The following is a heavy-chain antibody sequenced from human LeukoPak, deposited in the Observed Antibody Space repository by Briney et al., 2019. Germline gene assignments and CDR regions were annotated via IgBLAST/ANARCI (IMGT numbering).Heavy chain of an antibody. CDR3: ARAPGITGIDWYFDL. D-gene: IGHD1-20*01. Sequence: SETLSLTCTVSGGSITSSSYYWSWIRQPPGKGLEWIGYIYYSGSTNYNPSLKSRVTISVDTSKNQFSLKLSSVTAADTAVYYCARAPGITGIDWYFDLWGRGTLVTVSS. CDR1: GGSITSSSYY. V-gene: IGHV4-61*01. CDR2: IYYSGST. J-gene: IGHJ2*01.